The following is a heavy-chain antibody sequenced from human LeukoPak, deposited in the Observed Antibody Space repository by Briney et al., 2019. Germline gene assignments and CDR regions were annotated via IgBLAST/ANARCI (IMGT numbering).Heavy chain of an antibody. CDR2: ISAYNGNT. V-gene: IGHV1-18*01. CDR3: ARDSTSGSYYEYFQH. CDR1: GYTFTSYG. Sequence: ASVKVSCKASGYTFTSYGISWVRQAPGQGLEWMGWISAYNGNTNYAQKLQGRVTMTTDTSTSTAYMELRSLRSDDTAVYYCARDSTSGSYYEYFQHWGQGTLVTVSS. J-gene: IGHJ1*01. D-gene: IGHD1-26*01.